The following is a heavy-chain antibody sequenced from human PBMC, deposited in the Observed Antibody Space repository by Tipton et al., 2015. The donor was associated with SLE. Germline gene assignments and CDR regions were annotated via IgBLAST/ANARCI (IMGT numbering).Heavy chain of an antibody. J-gene: IGHJ5*02. Sequence: QLVQSGGGLVKPGGSLRLSCAASGFTFSSYSMNWVRQPPGKGLEWIGSIYYGGNTYYNPSLKSRVTVSVDTSKNQLSLNLSSATAADTAVYYCARQKPAGDWFDPWGQGTLVTVSS. CDR3: ARQKPAGDWFDP. CDR1: GFTFSSYS. D-gene: IGHD6-19*01. CDR2: IYYGGNT. V-gene: IGHV4-39*07.